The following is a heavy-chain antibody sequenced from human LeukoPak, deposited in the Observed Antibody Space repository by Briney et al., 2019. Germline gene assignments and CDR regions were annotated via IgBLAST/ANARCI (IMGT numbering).Heavy chain of an antibody. J-gene: IGHJ4*02. Sequence: PGRSLRLSCAASGFTFSNYGMHWVRQSPGKGLEWVAVISYDGSIEYYADSVKGRFTISRDNAKNSLYLQMNSLRAEDTAVYYCASLRGRSIAVAGTDYWGQGTLVTVSS. D-gene: IGHD6-19*01. V-gene: IGHV3-30*03. CDR3: ASLRGRSIAVAGTDY. CDR1: GFTFSNYG. CDR2: ISYDGSIE.